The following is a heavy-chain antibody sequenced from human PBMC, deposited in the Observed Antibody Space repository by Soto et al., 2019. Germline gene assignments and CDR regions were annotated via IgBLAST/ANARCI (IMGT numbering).Heavy chain of an antibody. J-gene: IGHJ4*02. V-gene: IGHV4-59*01. CDR3: ARDSRART. CDR2: IYYTGST. Sequence: SETLSLTCIVSGDSITNYYWSWIRQPPGKGLEWVGNIYYTGSTNYNPSLKSRVTISIDTSKNQFSLRLSSVTAADTAVYYCARDSRARTRGKGTLVTVSS. CDR1: GDSITNYY.